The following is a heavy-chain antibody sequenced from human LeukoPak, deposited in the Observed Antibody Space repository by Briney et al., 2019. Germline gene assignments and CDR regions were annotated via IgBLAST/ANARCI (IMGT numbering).Heavy chain of an antibody. V-gene: IGHV4-34*01. CDR3: ARGYLSGSCYSD. J-gene: IGHJ4*02. D-gene: IGHD2-15*01. CDR1: VVSFSGYY. CDR2: INHTGST. Sequence: PSPTPSLTCAVSVVSFSGYYSSWLRQPPGKRLEWIGEINHTGSTNYNPSLKSRVTISVDTSKNQFSLKLSSVTAADTAVYYCARGYLSGSCYSDWGQGTLVTVSS.